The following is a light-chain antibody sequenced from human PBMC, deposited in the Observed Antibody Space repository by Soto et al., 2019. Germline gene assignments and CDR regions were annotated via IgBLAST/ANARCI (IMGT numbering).Light chain of an antibody. V-gene: IGLV1-44*01. Sequence: QSVLTQPPSASGTPGQRVTISCSGSSSNIGTNTVIWYQQLPGAAPKLLIYSDNQRPSGVPDRFSGSKSGTSASLAISGLQSEDEADYYCAAWDVSLLVSGGGTQLTVL. CDR1: SSNIGTNT. J-gene: IGLJ2*01. CDR2: SDN. CDR3: AAWDVSLLV.